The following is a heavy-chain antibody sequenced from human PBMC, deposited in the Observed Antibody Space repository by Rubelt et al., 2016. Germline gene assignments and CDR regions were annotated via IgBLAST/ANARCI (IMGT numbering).Heavy chain of an antibody. V-gene: IGHV1-69*04. CDR1: GGTFSSYA. J-gene: IGHJ4*02. CDR2: IIPILGIA. D-gene: IGHD2-2*03. CDR3: ARVPAGSCRSTSCYVSDY. Sequence: LVQSGAEVKKPGSSVKVSCKASGGTFSSYAISWVRQAPGQGLEWMGRIIPILGIANYAQKFQGRVTITADKSTSTAYMELSSLRSEDTAVYYCARVPAGSCRSTSCYVSDYWGQGTLVTVSS.